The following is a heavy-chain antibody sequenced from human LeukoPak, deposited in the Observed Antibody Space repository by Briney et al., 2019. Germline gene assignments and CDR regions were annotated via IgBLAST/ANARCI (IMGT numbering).Heavy chain of an antibody. CDR2: ISSSSSYI. Sequence: PGGSLRLSCAASGFTFSSYSMNWVRQAPGKGLEWVSSISSSSSYIYYADSVKGRFTISRDNAKNSLYLQMNSLRTEDTAVYYCASQVRSMDVWGQGTTVTVSS. CDR3: ASQVRSMDV. J-gene: IGHJ6*02. CDR1: GFTFSSYS. D-gene: IGHD1-26*01. V-gene: IGHV3-21*01.